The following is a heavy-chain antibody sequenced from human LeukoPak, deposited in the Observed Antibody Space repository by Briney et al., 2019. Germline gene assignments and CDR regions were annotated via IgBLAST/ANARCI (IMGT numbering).Heavy chain of an antibody. CDR1: GGSISSYS. V-gene: IGHV4-4*07. D-gene: IGHD3-10*01. CDR2: IYTSGST. J-gene: IGHJ6*03. CDR3: ARDNYGSGKTAMRYYYYMDV. Sequence: KPSETLSLTCTVSGGSISSYSWSWIRQPAGKGLEWIGRIYTSGSTNYNPSLKSRVTMSVDTSKNQFSLKLSSVTAADTAVYYCARDNYGSGKTAMRYYYYMDVWGKGTTVTVSS.